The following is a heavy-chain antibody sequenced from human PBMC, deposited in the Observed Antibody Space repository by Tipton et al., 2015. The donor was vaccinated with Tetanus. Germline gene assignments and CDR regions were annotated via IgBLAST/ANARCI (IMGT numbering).Heavy chain of an antibody. V-gene: IGHV3-23*01. CDR2: ISVRGSHT. Sequence: SLRLSCVASGFTFSGFWMTWVRQAPGKGLEWVSGISVRGSHTYYADPVKGRFSISRDNSKNTVYLQMNSLRDEDTAVYYCAKDPASRGWFDPWGQGTLVSVSS. CDR1: GFTFSGFW. CDR3: AKDPASRGWFDP. J-gene: IGHJ5*02.